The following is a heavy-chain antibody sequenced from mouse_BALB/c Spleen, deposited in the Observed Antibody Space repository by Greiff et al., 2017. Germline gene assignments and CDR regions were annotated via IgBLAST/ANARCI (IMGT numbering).Heavy chain of an antibody. D-gene: IGHD1-1*01. Sequence: EVMLVESGGDLVKPGGSLKLSCAASGFTFSSYGMSWVRQTPDKRLEWVATISSGGSYTYYPDSVKGRFTISRDNAKNTLYLQMSSLKSEDTAMYYCARHRDYGSDAMDYWGQGTSVTVSS. J-gene: IGHJ4*01. CDR2: ISSGGSYT. V-gene: IGHV5-6*01. CDR1: GFTFSSYG. CDR3: ARHRDYGSDAMDY.